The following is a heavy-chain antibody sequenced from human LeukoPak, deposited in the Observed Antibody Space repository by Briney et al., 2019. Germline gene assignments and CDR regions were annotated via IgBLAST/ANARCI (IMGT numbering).Heavy chain of an antibody. CDR2: IRSKTSSYAT. V-gene: IGHV3-73*01. J-gene: IGHJ4*02. CDR1: GFTFSGST. Sequence: GGSLELSCAASGFTFSGSTMHWVRQASGKGLEWVGRIRSKTSSYATAYTASVKGRFTISRDDSKNTAYLQMNSLKTEDTAVYYCTVNYCSGGSCYMLWGQGTLVTVSS. CDR3: TVNYCSGGSCYML. D-gene: IGHD2-15*01.